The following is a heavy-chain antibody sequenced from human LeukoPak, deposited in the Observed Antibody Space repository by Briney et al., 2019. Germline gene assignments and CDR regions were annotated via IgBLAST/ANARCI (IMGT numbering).Heavy chain of an antibody. CDR1: GFTFSSYA. V-gene: IGHV3-23*01. Sequence: PGGSLRLSCAASGFTFSSYAMSWVRQAPGKGLEWVSAISGSGGSTYYADSVKGRFTISRDNSKNTLYLQMNSLRAEDTAVYYCAKERDTVVVVAATLDYWGQGTLVTVSS. D-gene: IGHD2-15*01. J-gene: IGHJ4*02. CDR3: AKERDTVVVVAATLDY. CDR2: ISGSGGST.